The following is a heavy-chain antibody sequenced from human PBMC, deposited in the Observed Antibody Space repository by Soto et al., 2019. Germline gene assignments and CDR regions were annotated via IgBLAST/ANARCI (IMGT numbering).Heavy chain of an antibody. CDR3: ARDIKTGYYGSGSYDY. J-gene: IGHJ4*02. Sequence: GGSLRLSCAASGFTFSSYGMHWVRQAPGKGLEWVAVIWYDGSNKYYADSVKGRFTISRDNSKNTLYLQMNSLRAEDTAVYYCARDIKTGYYGSGSYDYWGQGTLVTVSS. V-gene: IGHV3-33*01. CDR1: GFTFSSYG. D-gene: IGHD3-10*01. CDR2: IWYDGSNK.